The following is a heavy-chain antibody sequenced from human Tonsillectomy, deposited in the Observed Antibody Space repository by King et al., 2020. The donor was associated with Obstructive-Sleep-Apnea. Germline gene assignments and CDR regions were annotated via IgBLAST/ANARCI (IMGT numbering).Heavy chain of an antibody. V-gene: IGHV4-38-2*02. CDR3: ARASWELLSSFSPPFDC. J-gene: IGHJ4*02. CDR2: IYHSGST. D-gene: IGHD1-26*01. CDR1: GYSISSGYY. Sequence: QLQLQESGPGLVKPSETLSLTCTVSGYSISSGYYWGWIRQPPGKGLEWIGSIYHSGSTYYNPSLKSRVTISVDTSKNQFSLKLSSVTAADTAVYYCARASWELLSSFSPPFDCWGQGTLVTVSS.